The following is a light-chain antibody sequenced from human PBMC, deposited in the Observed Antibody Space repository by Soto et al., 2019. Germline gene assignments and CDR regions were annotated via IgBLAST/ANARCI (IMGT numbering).Light chain of an antibody. CDR3: AAWDDSLSGWV. CDR1: TSNIESNN. Sequence: QAVLAQPPSASGTPGQRVTISCSGSTSNIESNNVYWYQQFPGAAPKLLIYRNNQRPSRVSDRFSGSKSGTAASLAISGLRSEDDADYYCAAWDDSLSGWVFGGGTKLTVL. J-gene: IGLJ3*02. CDR2: RNN. V-gene: IGLV1-47*01.